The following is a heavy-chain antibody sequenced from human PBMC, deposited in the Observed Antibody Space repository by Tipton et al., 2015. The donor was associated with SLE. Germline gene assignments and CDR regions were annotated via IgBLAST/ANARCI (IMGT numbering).Heavy chain of an antibody. J-gene: IGHJ3*01. CDR2: IYAGGNT. D-gene: IGHD4-23*01. CDR3: TRGGGNDPFDV. CDR1: GFTVSNSY. Sequence: SLRLSCAASGFTVSNSYMSWVRQAPGKGLEWVSVIYAGGNTYYTESVKGRFTISRDNSKNIVYLEMNSLRADDTAVYYCTRGGGNDPFDVWGQGTMVTVSS. V-gene: IGHV3-53*01.